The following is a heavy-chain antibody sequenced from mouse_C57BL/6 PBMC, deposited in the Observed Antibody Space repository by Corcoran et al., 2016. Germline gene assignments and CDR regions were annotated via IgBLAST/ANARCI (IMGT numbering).Heavy chain of an antibody. D-gene: IGHD4-1*01. Sequence: EVQLQQSGPELVKPGASVKIPCKASGYTFTDYNMDWVKQSHGKSLEWIGDINPNNGGTIYNQKFKGKATLTVDKSSGTAYMELRSLTSEDTAVYYCATDWDAWFAYWGQGTLVTVSA. J-gene: IGHJ3*01. CDR3: ATDWDAWFAY. CDR2: INPNNGGT. CDR1: GYTFTDYN. V-gene: IGHV1-18*01.